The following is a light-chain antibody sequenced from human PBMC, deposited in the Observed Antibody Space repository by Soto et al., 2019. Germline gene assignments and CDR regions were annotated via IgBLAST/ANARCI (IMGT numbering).Light chain of an antibody. Sequence: EIVLTQSPGTLSLSPGERATLSCRASQSVSSSYLAWYQQKAGQAPRLLIYGASSRATGIPDRFSGSGSGTHFTLTLSSLEPEDFGVFYCQQYGSAPITFGQGTRLDSK. CDR2: GAS. CDR1: QSVSSSY. CDR3: QQYGSAPIT. J-gene: IGKJ5*01. V-gene: IGKV3-20*01.